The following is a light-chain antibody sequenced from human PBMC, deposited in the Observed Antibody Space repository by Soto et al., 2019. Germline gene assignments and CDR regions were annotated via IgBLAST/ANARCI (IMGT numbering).Light chain of an antibody. CDR1: QSTSSS. CDR2: AAS. V-gene: IGKV1-39*01. CDR3: QQSYSTPCT. Sequence: EIHMTQTPTSLSASVGDRVTITRRASQSTSSSLNWYQQKPGAALKLLIYAASSLQSGVPSGFSSSRSCADFTLTIISLQPEDVLTDYCQQSYSTPCTFGQGTKVDIK. J-gene: IGKJ1*01.